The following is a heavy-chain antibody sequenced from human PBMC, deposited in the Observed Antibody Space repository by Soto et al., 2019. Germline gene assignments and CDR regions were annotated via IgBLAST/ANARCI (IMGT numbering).Heavy chain of an antibody. J-gene: IGHJ5*01. CDR1: GGSLNYYY. Sequence: SETLSLTCTVSGGSLNYYYWSWIRRSPGKGLEGIGDIYYSGSTNYNPSLKSRVTISVDTSKNQCSLKLSSVTAADTAVYYCAGRTSLTRVEIFSGGLSGYNWVDPWGRGTLVTVSS. CDR2: IYYSGST. D-gene: IGHD3-3*01. V-gene: IGHV4-59*01. CDR3: AGRTSLTRVEIFSGGLSGYNWVDP.